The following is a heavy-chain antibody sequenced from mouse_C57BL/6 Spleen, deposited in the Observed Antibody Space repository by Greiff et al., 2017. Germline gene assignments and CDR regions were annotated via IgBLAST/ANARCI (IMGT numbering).Heavy chain of an antibody. Sequence: VQLQQSGAELAKPGASVKLSCKASGYTFTSYWMHWVKQRPGQGLEWIGYINPSSGYTKYNQKFKDKATLTADKSSSTAYMQLSSLTYEDSAVYYCARSYYDYDAYFDYWGQGTTLTVSS. J-gene: IGHJ2*01. D-gene: IGHD2-4*01. V-gene: IGHV1-7*01. CDR1: GYTFTSYW. CDR3: ARSYYDYDAYFDY. CDR2: INPSSGYT.